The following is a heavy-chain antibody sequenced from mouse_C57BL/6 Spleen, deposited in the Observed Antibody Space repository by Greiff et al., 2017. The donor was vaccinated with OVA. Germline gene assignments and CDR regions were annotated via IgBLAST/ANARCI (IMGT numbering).Heavy chain of an antibody. D-gene: IGHD2-1*01. CDR1: GFTFSDYG. J-gene: IGHJ2*01. Sequence: EVQLVESGGGLVKPGGSLKLSCAASGFTFSDYGMHWVRQAPEKGLEWVAYISAGSSTIYYADTLKGRFTISRDNAKNTLFLQMTSLRSEDTAMYYCARAGNLDYWGQGTPLTVSS. CDR3: ARAGNLDY. V-gene: IGHV5-17*01. CDR2: ISAGSSTI.